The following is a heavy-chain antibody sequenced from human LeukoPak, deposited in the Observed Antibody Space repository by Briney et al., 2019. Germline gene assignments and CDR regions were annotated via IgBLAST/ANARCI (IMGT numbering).Heavy chain of an antibody. V-gene: IGHV3-7*01. D-gene: IGHD3-3*01. Sequence: PGGSLRLSCAASGFTFSSYWMSWVRQAPGKGLEWVANIKQDGSEKYYVDSVKGRFTISRDNAKNSLYLQMNSLRAEDTAVYHCARDRDFWSDSDAFDIWAKGQWSPSLQ. CDR2: IKQDGSEK. CDR3: ARDRDFWSDSDAFDI. CDR1: GFTFSSYW. J-gene: IGHJ3*02.